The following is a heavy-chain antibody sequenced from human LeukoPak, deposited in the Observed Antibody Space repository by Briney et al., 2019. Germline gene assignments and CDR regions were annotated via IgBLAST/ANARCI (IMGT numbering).Heavy chain of an antibody. Sequence: ASVKVSCKASGYTFTGYYMHWVRQAPGQGLEWMGWINTNTGNPTYAQGFTGRFVFSLDTSVSTAYLQISSLKAEDTAVYYCARVPYYDFWSGYYYYYGMDVWGQGTTVTVSS. CDR3: ARVPYYDFWSGYYYYYGMDV. V-gene: IGHV7-4-1*02. CDR1: GYTFTGYY. D-gene: IGHD3-3*01. CDR2: INTNTGNP. J-gene: IGHJ6*02.